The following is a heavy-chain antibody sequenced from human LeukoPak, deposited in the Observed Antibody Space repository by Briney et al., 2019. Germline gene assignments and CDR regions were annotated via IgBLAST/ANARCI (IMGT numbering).Heavy chain of an antibody. CDR1: GFTFSSYW. Sequence: WGSLRLSCAASGFTFSSYWMHWVRQAPGKGLVWVSRINSDGNSKTYADSVGGRFTISRDNAKNTLYLQMNSLRAEDTAVYYRARDPSPYCGDDCYLNWGQGTLVTVSS. D-gene: IGHD2-21*02. CDR2: INSDGNSK. V-gene: IGHV3-74*01. J-gene: IGHJ4*02. CDR3: ARDPSPYCGDDCYLN.